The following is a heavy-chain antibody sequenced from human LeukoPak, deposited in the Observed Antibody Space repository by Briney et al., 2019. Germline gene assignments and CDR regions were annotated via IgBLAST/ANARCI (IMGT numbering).Heavy chain of an antibody. V-gene: IGHV3-23*01. CDR3: AKETYSSGWYPYFDY. J-gene: IGHJ4*02. CDR2: ISGSGGST. CDR1: GFTFSSYA. Sequence: GGSLRLSCVASGFTFSSYAMSWVRQAPGKGLEWVSGISGSGGSTYYADSVKGRFTVSRDNSKNTLFLQMNSLRAEDTAVYYCAKETYSSGWYPYFDYWGQGTLVTVSS. D-gene: IGHD6-19*01.